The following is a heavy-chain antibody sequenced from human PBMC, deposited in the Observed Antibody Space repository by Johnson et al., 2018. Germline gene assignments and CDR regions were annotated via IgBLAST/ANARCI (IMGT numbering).Heavy chain of an antibody. CDR3: TRPYYDFWGGPKPDDAFDI. D-gene: IGHD3-3*01. CDR2: IRSKANSYAT. V-gene: IGHV3-73*01. CDR1: GFTFSGSA. Sequence: VQLVESGGGLVQPGGSLKLSCAASGFTFSGSAMHWVRQASGKGLEWVGRIRSKANSYATAYAASVKGRFTISREDSKTTAYLQRNSLKTEDPAVYYFTRPYYDFWGGPKPDDAFDIWGQGTMVTVSS. J-gene: IGHJ3*02.